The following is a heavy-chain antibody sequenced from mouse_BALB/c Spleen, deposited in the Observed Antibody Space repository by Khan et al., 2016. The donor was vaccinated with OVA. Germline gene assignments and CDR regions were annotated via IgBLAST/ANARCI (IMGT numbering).Heavy chain of an antibody. CDR2: INPYTGCT. CDR3: ARRIITRDDDAMDY. J-gene: IGHJ3*01. Sequence: VQLQESGPELVKPGASVKVSCKASGYSFTNYTMYWMKQSPGQSLEWIGYINPYTGCTNYNQKFKGKATLTVDKSSTTAFLHLNSLTSEDSAVYFGARRIITRDDDAMDYWGQGTLVTVSS. CDR1: GYSFTNYT. V-gene: IGHV1S135*01. D-gene: IGHD2-14*01.